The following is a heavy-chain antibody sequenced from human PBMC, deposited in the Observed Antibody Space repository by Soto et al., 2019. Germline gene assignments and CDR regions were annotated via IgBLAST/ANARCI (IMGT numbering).Heavy chain of an antibody. D-gene: IGHD2-8*01. V-gene: IGHV3-33*01. CDR2: IWYDGSLH. CDR1: GFTFSTYG. Sequence: VQLVESGGGVVQPGRSLRLSCAASGFTFSTYGMHWVRQAPGKGLEWVALIWYDGSLHYYADSVKGRFTISRDNSKNTLYLQMSSLRVEDTAAYYCARDRQAHGAFYYFDNWGKGTLVTFSS. CDR3: ARDRQAHGAFYYFDN. J-gene: IGHJ4*02.